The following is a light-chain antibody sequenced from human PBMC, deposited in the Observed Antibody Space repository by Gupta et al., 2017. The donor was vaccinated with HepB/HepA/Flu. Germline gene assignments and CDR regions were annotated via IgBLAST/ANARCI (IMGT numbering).Light chain of an antibody. CDR2: VAS. J-gene: IGKJ4*01. CDR1: QDISTW. V-gene: IGKV1D-12*01. Sequence: DIQMTQSPSSVSASVGDRVTITCRASQDISTWLAWYQQKPGKPPQLLIYVASRLQRGVPSRFSGSGSGTHFTLTISNFQPEDFATYFCQQAYGFPLTFGGGTKVEI. CDR3: QQAYGFPLT.